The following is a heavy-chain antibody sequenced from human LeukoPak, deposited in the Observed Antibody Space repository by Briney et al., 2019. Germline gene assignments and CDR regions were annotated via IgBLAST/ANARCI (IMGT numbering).Heavy chain of an antibody. Sequence: SETLSLTCAVYGGSFSGYYWSWIRQPPGKGLEWIGEINHSGSTNYNPSLKSRVTISVDTSKNQFSLKLSSVTAADTAVYYCARWVDGSSSRRPRKKNYYYYGMDVWGKGTTVTVSS. V-gene: IGHV4-34*01. CDR3: ARWVDGSSSRRPRKKNYYYYGMDV. D-gene: IGHD1-14*01. CDR2: INHSGST. CDR1: GGSFSGYY. J-gene: IGHJ6*04.